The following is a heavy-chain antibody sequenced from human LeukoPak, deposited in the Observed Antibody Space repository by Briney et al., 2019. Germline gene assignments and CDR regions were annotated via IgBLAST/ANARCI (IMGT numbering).Heavy chain of an antibody. CDR1: GFTFDDYA. Sequence: GGSLRLSCAASGFTFDDYAMHWVRQAPGKGLEWVSLITWDGDSTYYADSVKGRFTISRDNSKNYLYLQMNSLRAEDTAVYYCANLGTWGSRSHDYYMDVWGKGTMVTVSS. CDR3: ANLGTWGSRSHDYYMDV. D-gene: IGHD7-27*01. J-gene: IGHJ6*03. CDR2: ITWDGDST. V-gene: IGHV3-43D*03.